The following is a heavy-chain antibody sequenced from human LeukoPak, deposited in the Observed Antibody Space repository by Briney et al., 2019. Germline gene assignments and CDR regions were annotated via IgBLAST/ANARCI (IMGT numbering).Heavy chain of an antibody. Sequence: PSETLSLTCTVPGGSISSGGYYWSWIRQHPGKGLEWIGYIYYSGSTYYNPPLKSRVTISVDTSKNQCSLKLSSVTAADTAVYYCARVSSSGYDEFDYWGQGTLVTVSS. J-gene: IGHJ4*02. CDR3: ARVSSSGYDEFDY. V-gene: IGHV4-31*03. CDR1: GGSISSGGYY. D-gene: IGHD3-22*01. CDR2: IYYSGST.